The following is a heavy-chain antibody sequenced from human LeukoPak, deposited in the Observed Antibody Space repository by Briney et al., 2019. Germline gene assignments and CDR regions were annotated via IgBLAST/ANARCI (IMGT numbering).Heavy chain of an antibody. J-gene: IGHJ4*02. CDR3: AKGASGWPRGYYFDY. CDR2: IKQDGSEK. Sequence: GGSLRLSCAASGFTFSTYWMSWVRQAPGKGLDCVANIKQDGSEKYYVDSVKGRFTISRDNAKNSLYLQMNSLRAEDTALYYCAKGASGWPRGYYFDYWGQGTLVTVSS. D-gene: IGHD6-19*01. V-gene: IGHV3-7*03. CDR1: GFTFSTYW.